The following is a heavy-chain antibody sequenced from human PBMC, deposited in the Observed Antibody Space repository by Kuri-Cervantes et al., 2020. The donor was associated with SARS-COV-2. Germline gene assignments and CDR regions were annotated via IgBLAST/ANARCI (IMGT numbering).Heavy chain of an antibody. V-gene: IGHV4-39*07. D-gene: IGHD2-15*01. CDR2: IYYSGST. J-gene: IGHJ4*02. CDR3: ARGRRGICSGGSGTFDY. Sequence: SETLSLSCTVSGGSISSSSYYWGWIRQPPGKGLEWIGSIYYSGSTYYNPSLKIRVTISVDTSKNQFSLKLSSVTAAATAVYYCARGRRGICSGGSGTFDYWGQGTLVTVSS. CDR1: GGSISSSSYY.